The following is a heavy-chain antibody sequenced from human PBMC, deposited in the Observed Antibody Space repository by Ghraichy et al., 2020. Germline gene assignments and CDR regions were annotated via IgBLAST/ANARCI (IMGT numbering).Heavy chain of an antibody. D-gene: IGHD6-13*01. Sequence: SETPSLTCTVSGGSLSSYYWSWIRQPPGKGLEWIGYIYYSGSTNYNPSLKSRVTISVDTSKNQFSLKLSSVTAADTAVYYCARVIAVASYYFDYWGQGTLVTVSS. CDR3: ARVIAVASYYFDY. CDR2: IYYSGST. CDR1: GGSLSSYY. J-gene: IGHJ4*02. V-gene: IGHV4-59*01.